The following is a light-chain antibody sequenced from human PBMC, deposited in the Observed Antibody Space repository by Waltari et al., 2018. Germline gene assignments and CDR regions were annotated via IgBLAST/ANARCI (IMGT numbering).Light chain of an antibody. J-gene: IGLJ2*01. Sequence: QSALTQPPSVSGAPGQRVPISCTGSSCNMGAGYDVNGYQQLPGTAPKLLIYGNIYRPSGVPDRFSASKSGTSASLAIIGLQAEDEGSYYCQSFDTSLGVLFGGGTKLTVL. CDR2: GNI. V-gene: IGLV1-40*01. CDR3: QSFDTSLGVL. CDR1: SCNMGAGYD.